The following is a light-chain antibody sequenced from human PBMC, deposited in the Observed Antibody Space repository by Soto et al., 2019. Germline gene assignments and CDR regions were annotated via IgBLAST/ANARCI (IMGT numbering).Light chain of an antibody. J-gene: IGKJ4*02. CDR1: QSVSSN. V-gene: IGKV3-15*01. Sequence: IVMTQSPSTLSVSPGERATLSCRASQSVSSNLAWYQQKPGQSPRLLIYGASTRATGIPARFSGSGSWTEFTLASTSLQSEDFAGCYCQQRSNLLAFGGAAKVDI. CDR2: GAS. CDR3: QQRSNLLA.